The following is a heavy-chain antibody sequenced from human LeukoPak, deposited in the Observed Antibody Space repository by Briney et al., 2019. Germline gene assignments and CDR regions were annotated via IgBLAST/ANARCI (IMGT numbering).Heavy chain of an antibody. CDR3: VKSGIAAAGQRGYFDY. D-gene: IGHD6-13*01. V-gene: IGHV3-30*18. Sequence: GGSLRLSCAASGFTFSSYGMHWVRQAPGKGLEWVAVMSNDGSNKYYADSVKGRFTVSRDNSKNTLYLQMNSLRAEDAATYYCVKSGIAAAGQRGYFDYWGQGTLVTVSS. J-gene: IGHJ4*02. CDR2: MSNDGSNK. CDR1: GFTFSSYG.